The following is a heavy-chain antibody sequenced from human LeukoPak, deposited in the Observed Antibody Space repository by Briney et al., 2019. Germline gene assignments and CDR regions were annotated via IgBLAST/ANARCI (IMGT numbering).Heavy chain of an antibody. V-gene: IGHV3-74*01. CDR2: INSDGSST. CDR3: ARLGIAAAGHDY. Sequence: GGSLRLSCAASGFTFSSYWMHWVRQAPGKGLVWVSRINSDGSSTSYADSVKGRFTISRDNAKNTLYLQMNSLRAEDTAVYYCARLGIAAAGHDYWGQGTLVTVSS. CDR1: GFTFSSYW. J-gene: IGHJ4*02. D-gene: IGHD6-13*01.